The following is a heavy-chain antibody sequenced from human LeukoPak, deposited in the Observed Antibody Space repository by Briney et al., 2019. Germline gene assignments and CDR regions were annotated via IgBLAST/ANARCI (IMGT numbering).Heavy chain of an antibody. CDR1: GGSIRGYY. CDR2: IYSSGST. Sequence: SETLSLTCNVSGGSIRGYYWSWIRQPPGKGLEWIGCIYSSGSTNYNPSLKSRVTMSVDTPKNQFSLKVSSVTAADTAVYYCARVFDSGSQAYFYYMDVWGKGTTVTISS. V-gene: IGHV4-59*01. CDR3: ARVFDSGSQAYFYYMDV. J-gene: IGHJ6*03. D-gene: IGHD3-10*01.